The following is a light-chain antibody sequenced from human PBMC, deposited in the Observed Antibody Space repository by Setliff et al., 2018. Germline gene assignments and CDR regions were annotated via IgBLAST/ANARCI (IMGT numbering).Light chain of an antibody. J-gene: IGLJ2*01. CDR3: SSYTTTTTPVI. CDR1: RSDVGRYNF. V-gene: IGLV2-14*03. Sequence: QSALTQPASVSGSPGQSITISCTGTRSDVGRYNFVSWYQHLPGEAPKLLIYDVTERPSGVSYRFSGSKSFNTASLTISGLQTEDEADYYCSSYTTTTTPVIFGGGTKGTVL. CDR2: DVT.